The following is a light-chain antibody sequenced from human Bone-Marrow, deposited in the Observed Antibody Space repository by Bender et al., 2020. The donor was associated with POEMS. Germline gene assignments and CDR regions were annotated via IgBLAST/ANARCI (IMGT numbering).Light chain of an antibody. V-gene: IGLV2-14*01. CDR2: AVT. CDR3: CSGTITHSWL. J-gene: IGLJ3*02. CDR1: SSDVGGYDY. Sequence: QSALTQPASVSGSPGQSITISCTGGSSDVGGYDYVSWYQQHPGKAPKLMIYAVTSRPSGVSDRFSGSKSGNTASLTISGLQAEDEADYYCCSGTITHSWLFGGGTKLTVL.